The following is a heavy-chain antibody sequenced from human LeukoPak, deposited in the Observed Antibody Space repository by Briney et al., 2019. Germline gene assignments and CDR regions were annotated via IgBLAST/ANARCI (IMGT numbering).Heavy chain of an antibody. CDR1: GGSIGSGSYY. CDR2: IYYSGST. J-gene: IGHJ3*02. Sequence: SQTLSLTCTVSGGSIGSGSYYWSWIRQTPGKGLGWIGYIYYSGSTSYNPSLKSRVTISVDTSKNQFSLRLSSVTAADTAVYHCARGFDGHNAFDIWSQGTMVTASS. V-gene: IGHV4-30-4*08. D-gene: IGHD3-9*01. CDR3: ARGFDGHNAFDI.